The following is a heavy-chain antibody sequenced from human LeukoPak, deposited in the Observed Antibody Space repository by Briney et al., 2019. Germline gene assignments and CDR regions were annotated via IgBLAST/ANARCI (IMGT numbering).Heavy chain of an antibody. D-gene: IGHD1-20*01. J-gene: IGHJ4*02. CDR3: ARADGITGNPAFDY. Sequence: QTGGSLRLSCAASGFTFSSYGMNWVRQAPGKGLEWVSYISRTGNSIFYADSVKGRFTISRDNAKNSLYLQMSSLRAEDTAFYYCARADGITGNPAFDYWGQGTLVTVSS. V-gene: IGHV3-48*04. CDR1: GFTFSSYG. CDR2: ISRTGNSI.